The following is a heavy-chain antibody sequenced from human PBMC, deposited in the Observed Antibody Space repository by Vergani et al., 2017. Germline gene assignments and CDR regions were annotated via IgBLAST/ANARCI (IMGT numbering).Heavy chain of an antibody. D-gene: IGHD3-22*01. CDR1: GFTVSSNY. CDR3: ATDSSGYYYFDY. CDR2: IYSGGST. Sequence: EVQLVESGGGLIQPGGSLRLSCAASGFTVSSNYMSWVRQAPGKGLEWISVIYSGGSTYYADSVKGRFTISRDNSKNTLYLQMNSLRAEDTAVYYCATDSSGYYYFDYWGQGTLVTVSS. J-gene: IGHJ4*02. V-gene: IGHV3-53*01.